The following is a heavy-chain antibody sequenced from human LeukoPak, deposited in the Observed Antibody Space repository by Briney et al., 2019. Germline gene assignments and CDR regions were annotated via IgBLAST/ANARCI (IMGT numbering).Heavy chain of an antibody. V-gene: IGHV3-11*01. CDR3: AKDKGRAIVVVPNNWFDP. Sequence: GGSLRLSCAASGFIFSDYYMSWIRQAPGKGLGWISYISRSGRTPFYADSVKGRFTISRDNAQNSLYLQMDSLRAEDTAVYYCAKDKGRAIVVVPNNWFDPWGQGTLVTVSS. CDR2: ISRSGRTP. D-gene: IGHD3-22*01. CDR1: GFIFSDYY. J-gene: IGHJ5*02.